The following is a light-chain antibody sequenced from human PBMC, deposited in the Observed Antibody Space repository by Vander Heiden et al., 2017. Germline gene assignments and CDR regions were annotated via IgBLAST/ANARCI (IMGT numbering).Light chain of an antibody. J-gene: IGLJ2*01. CDR3: NSRDSSGNLVV. Sequence: SSELTQDPAVPVSLGQTVRITCQGDSLRSYYASWYQQKPGQAPVLVIYGKNNRPSGIPDRFSGSSSGNTASLTITRAQAEDEADYYCNSRDSSGNLVVFGGGTKLTVL. V-gene: IGLV3-19*01. CDR1: SLRSYY. CDR2: GKN.